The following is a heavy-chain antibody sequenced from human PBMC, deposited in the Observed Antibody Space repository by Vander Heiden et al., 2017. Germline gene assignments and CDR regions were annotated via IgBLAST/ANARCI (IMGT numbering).Heavy chain of an antibody. Sequence: EVQLVESGGGLVQPGGSLRLSCAASGIIFTNAWMTWVRQAPGKGLEWVGRIKSKTDGETTDYAAPVKGRFTISRDDSKNIVYLQMNSLKIEDTAMYYCTTTVIVGEFDYWGQGTLVTVSS. CDR3: TTTVIVGEFDY. CDR1: GIIFTNAW. D-gene: IGHD3-10*01. J-gene: IGHJ4*02. CDR2: IKSKTDGETT. V-gene: IGHV3-15*01.